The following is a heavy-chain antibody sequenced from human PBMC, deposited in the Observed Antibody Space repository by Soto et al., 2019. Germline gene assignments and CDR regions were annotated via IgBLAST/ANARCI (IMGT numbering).Heavy chain of an antibody. J-gene: IGHJ5*02. CDR1: GGSISSGGYY. Sequence: QVQLQESGPGLVKPSQTLSLTCTVSGGSISSGGYYWSWIRQHPGKGLEWIGYIYYTGSTYYNPSLKSRVTISVDTSKNQFSLKLSSVTAGDTAVYYCARDSCIGTSCYAKWFDPWGQGTLVTVSS. CDR2: IYYTGST. CDR3: ARDSCIGTSCYAKWFDP. D-gene: IGHD2-2*01. V-gene: IGHV4-31*03.